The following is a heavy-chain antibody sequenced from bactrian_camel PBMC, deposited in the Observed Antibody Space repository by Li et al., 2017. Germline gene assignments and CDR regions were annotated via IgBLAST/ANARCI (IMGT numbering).Heavy chain of an antibody. J-gene: IGHJ4*01. Sequence: VQLVESGGDLVQPGGSLRLSCAASGFTFSSYAMSWVRQAPGKGLEWVSGMSSGGTTTYYADSVKGRFTISRDNAKNTLYLQLNSLKTEDTAMYYCAKDAWVVPASPHYWGQGTQVTVS. CDR2: MSSGGTTT. CDR1: GFTFSSYA. CDR3: AKDAWVVPASPHY. D-gene: IGHD7*01. V-gene: IGHV3S31*01.